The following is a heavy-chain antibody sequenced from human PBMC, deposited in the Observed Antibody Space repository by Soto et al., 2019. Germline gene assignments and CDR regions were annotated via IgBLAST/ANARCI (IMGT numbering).Heavy chain of an antibody. Sequence: QVQLVQSGAEVKKPGASVKVSCKASGYTFTSYDINWVRQATGQGLEWMGWMNPNSGNTGYAQKFQGRVTMTRNTSISTAYMELSSLRSEDTAVYYCARSTSLEDFEWLGNFDYWGQGTLVTVSS. D-gene: IGHD3-3*01. J-gene: IGHJ4*02. CDR3: ARSTSLEDFEWLGNFDY. V-gene: IGHV1-8*01. CDR1: GYTFTSYD. CDR2: MNPNSGNT.